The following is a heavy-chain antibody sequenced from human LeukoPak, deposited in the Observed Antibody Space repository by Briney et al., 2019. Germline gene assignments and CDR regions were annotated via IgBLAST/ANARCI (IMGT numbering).Heavy chain of an antibody. Sequence: QTGGSLRLSCAASGFTLRSYGMSWVRQAPGKGLEWVATLSRGGVSTHYAESVKGRFVISSDSSNNMLYLQMNRLRAEDTAIYYCAKGHTFGWYYFESWGQGTLVTVSS. CDR1: GFTLRSYG. J-gene: IGHJ4*02. D-gene: IGHD6-19*01. CDR2: LSRGGVST. CDR3: AKGHTFGWYYFES. V-gene: IGHV3-23*01.